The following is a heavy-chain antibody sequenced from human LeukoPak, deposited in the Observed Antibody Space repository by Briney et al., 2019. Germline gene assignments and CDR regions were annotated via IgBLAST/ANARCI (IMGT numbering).Heavy chain of an antibody. J-gene: IGHJ4*02. CDR3: ARYRISSGGSVSFDY. CDR1: GFTFSNHA. V-gene: IGHV3-13*01. Sequence: GGSLRLSCATSGFTFSNHAMHWVRQASGKGLEWVSAIGTAGDTFYPGSVKGRFTISRDNAKNSLYLQMNSLRAEDTAVYYCARYRISSGGSVSFDYWGQGTLVTVSS. D-gene: IGHD6-19*01. CDR2: IGTAGDT.